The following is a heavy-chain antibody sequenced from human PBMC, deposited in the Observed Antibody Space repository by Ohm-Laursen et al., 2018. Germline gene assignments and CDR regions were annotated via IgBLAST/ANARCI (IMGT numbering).Heavy chain of an antibody. J-gene: IGHJ6*02. CDR3: ARDAPNYKTISGVVTALGMDV. V-gene: IGHV3-21*01. D-gene: IGHD3-3*01. CDR1: GLTLKSYS. Sequence: SLRLSCSASGLTLKSYSMNGVRQAPGKGLEWVSSISFSGSHIYYADSVKGRFTISRDNAKTTMYLKMNSLRAEDTAVYYCARDAPNYKTISGVVTALGMDVWGQGTTVTVSS. CDR2: ISFSGSHI.